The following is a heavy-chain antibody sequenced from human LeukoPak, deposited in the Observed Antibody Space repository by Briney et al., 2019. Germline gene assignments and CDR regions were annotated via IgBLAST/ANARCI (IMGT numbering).Heavy chain of an antibody. CDR2: VGGDDAT. D-gene: IGHD2-8*01. Sequence: GGSLRLSCAASGFIFSEYAMNWVRQAPGKGLEWVAVVGGDDATFYRDSVKGRFTISRDNSKNTLSLQMNSLRLEDTAVYYCAKDSGSRNGVYDPFDIWGQGTVVTVSS. V-gene: IGHV3-23*01. CDR1: GFIFSEYA. J-gene: IGHJ3*02. CDR3: AKDSGSRNGVYDPFDI.